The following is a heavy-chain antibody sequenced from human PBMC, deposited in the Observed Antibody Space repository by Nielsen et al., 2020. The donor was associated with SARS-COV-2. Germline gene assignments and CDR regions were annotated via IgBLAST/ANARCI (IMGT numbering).Heavy chain of an antibody. V-gene: IGHV3-11*01. Sequence: GGSLRLSCAASGFTFSDYYMSWIRQAPGKGLEWVSYISSSGSTIYYADSVKGRFTISRDNAKNSLYLQMNSLRAEDTAVYYCARDIVVVSETQYYYGMDVWGQGTTVTVSS. CDR3: ARDIVVVSETQYYYGMDV. CDR1: GFTFSDYY. CDR2: ISSSGSTI. D-gene: IGHD2-21*01. J-gene: IGHJ6*02.